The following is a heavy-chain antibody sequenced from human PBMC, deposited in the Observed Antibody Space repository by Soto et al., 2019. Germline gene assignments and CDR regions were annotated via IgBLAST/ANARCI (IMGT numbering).Heavy chain of an antibody. CDR2: ISGSGGST. D-gene: IGHD1-26*01. CDR1: GFTFSSYA. CDR3: AKGLYSGSYFDY. J-gene: IGHJ4*02. V-gene: IGHV3-23*01. Sequence: GGSLRLSCAASGFTFSSYAMTWVRQAPGKGLEWVSAISGSGGSTYYADSVKGQFTISRDNSKNTLYLQMNSLRAEDTAVYYCAKGLYSGSYFDYWGQGTLVTVSS.